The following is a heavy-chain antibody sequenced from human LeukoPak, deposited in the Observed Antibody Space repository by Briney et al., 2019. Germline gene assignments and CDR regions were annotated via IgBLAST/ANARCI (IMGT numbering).Heavy chain of an antibody. CDR2: MNPNSGNT. V-gene: IGHV1-8*01. CDR3: ARGEYSSGLFDP. CDR1: GYTFTSYD. J-gene: IGHJ5*02. Sequence: ASVRVSCKASGYTFTSYDINWVRQATGQGLEWMGWMNPNSGNTGYAQKFQGRVTMTRNTSISTAYMELSSLRSEDTAVYYCARGEYSSGLFDPWGQGTLVTVSS. D-gene: IGHD6-19*01.